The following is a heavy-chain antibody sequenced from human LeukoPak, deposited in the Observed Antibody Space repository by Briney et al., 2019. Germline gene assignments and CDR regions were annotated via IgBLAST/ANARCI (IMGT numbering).Heavy chain of an antibody. CDR1: GDSISSTSYY. CDR3: ARDHIAAAGTAWFDP. CDR2: IYNSGTT. D-gene: IGHD6-13*01. J-gene: IGHJ5*02. Sequence: SETLSLTCTVSGDSISSTSYYWDWIRQPPGMGLEWIGSIYNSGTTYYNPSLKSRVTISVDTSKNQFSLKLSSVTAADTAVYYCARDHIAAAGTAWFDPWGQGTLVTVSS. V-gene: IGHV4-39*07.